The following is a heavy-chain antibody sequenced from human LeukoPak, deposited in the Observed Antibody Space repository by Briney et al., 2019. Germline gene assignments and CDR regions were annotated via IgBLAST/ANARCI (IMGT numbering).Heavy chain of an antibody. CDR2: INPNSGGT. D-gene: IGHD3-10*01. CDR1: GNTLTELS. V-gene: IGHV1-2*04. J-gene: IGHJ6*02. Sequence: GASVKVSCKVSGNTLTELSMHWVRQAPGKGLEWMGWINPNSGGTNYAQKLQGWVTMTRDTSISTAYMELSRLRSDDTAVYYCARESGSGIRGGMDVWGQGTTVTVSS. CDR3: ARESGSGIRGGMDV.